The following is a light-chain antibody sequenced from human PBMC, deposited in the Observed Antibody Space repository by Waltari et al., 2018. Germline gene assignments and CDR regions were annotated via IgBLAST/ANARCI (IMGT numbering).Light chain of an antibody. J-gene: IGLJ3*02. CDR3: TSQTLDGVVL. Sequence: QSALTQPASVSGSPGQSTPISCTGIGSAIADSDFVTWYQHHPGKDPRVLIYDVTNRPSGISDRFSASKSANTASLTISGLQPEDEGDYYCTSQTLDGVVLFGGGTQVTVL. CDR1: GSAIADSDF. CDR2: DVT. V-gene: IGLV2-14*03.